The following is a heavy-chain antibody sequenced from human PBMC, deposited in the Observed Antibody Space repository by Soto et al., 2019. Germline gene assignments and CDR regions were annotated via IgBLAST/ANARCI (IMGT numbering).Heavy chain of an antibody. CDR1: GLTFSGYS. Sequence: GGSLRLSCAASGLTFSGYSVNWVRQAPGKGLEWVSYISSGSKTIYYAESVKGRFTVSRDNARNSQYLQMNSLRDEDTAVYYCAREDILGVRSFDYWGQGTLATVSS. CDR3: AREDILGVRSFDY. V-gene: IGHV3-48*02. CDR2: ISSGSKTI. J-gene: IGHJ4*02. D-gene: IGHD3-9*01.